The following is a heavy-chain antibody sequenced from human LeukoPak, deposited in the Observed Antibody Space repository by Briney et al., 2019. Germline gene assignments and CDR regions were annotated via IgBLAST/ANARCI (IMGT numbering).Heavy chain of an antibody. D-gene: IGHD3-22*01. CDR1: GGSISSSGYY. CDR3: ARDPSYDTGPDDAFDI. J-gene: IGHJ3*02. Sequence: SETLSLTCTVSGGSISSSGYYWGWIRQPPGKGLEWIGYIYYSGSTYYNPSLKSRVTISVDTPKNQFSLKLSSVTAADTAVYYCARDPSYDTGPDDAFDIWGQGTMVTVSS. V-gene: IGHV4-31*03. CDR2: IYYSGST.